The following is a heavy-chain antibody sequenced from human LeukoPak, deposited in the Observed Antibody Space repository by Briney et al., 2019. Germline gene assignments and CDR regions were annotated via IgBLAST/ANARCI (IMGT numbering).Heavy chain of an antibody. J-gene: IGHJ4*02. CDR3: ARAITPLVLELADY. CDR1: GGTFSSYA. V-gene: IGHV1-69*05. CDR2: IIPIFGTA. Sequence: ASVKVSCKASGGTFSSYAISWVRQAPGQGLEWMGGIIPIFGTANYAQKFQGRVTITTGESTSTAYMELSRLRSDDTAVYYCARAITPLVLELADYWGQGTLVTVSS. D-gene: IGHD1-7*01.